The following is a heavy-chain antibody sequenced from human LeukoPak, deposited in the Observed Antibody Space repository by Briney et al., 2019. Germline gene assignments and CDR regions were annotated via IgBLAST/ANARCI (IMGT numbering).Heavy chain of an antibody. Sequence: GGSLRLSCAVSGITLSNYAMSWVRQAPGKGLEWVAGISGSGGGTHYADSVKGRFTISRDSPKNTLSLQMNSLRAEDTAVYYCAKARGDYGQPFDYWGQGTLVTVSS. D-gene: IGHD4/OR15-4a*01. CDR1: GITLSNYA. V-gene: IGHV3-23*01. CDR3: AKARGDYGQPFDY. J-gene: IGHJ4*02. CDR2: ISGSGGGT.